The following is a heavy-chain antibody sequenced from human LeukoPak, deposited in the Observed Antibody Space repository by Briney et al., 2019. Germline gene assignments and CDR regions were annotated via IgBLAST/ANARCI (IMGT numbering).Heavy chain of an antibody. V-gene: IGHV3-21*01. Sequence: GGSLRLSCTASGFTFSGYSMNWIRQAPGKGLEWVSSFGTRSTSVYHAGSVKGRFTISRDNAKNSLYLQMNSLRAEDTALYYCAREVSEGFDFWGQGTLVTVSS. CDR3: AREVSEGFDF. CDR2: FGTRSTSV. CDR1: GFTFSGYS. D-gene: IGHD3-22*01. J-gene: IGHJ4*02.